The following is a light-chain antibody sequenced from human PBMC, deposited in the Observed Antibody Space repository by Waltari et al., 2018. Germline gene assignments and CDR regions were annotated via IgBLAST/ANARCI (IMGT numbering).Light chain of an antibody. CDR2: WAS. CDR3: QQFYGTPPT. J-gene: IGKJ1*01. V-gene: IGKV4-1*01. Sequence: DIVMTQSPDSLAVSLGERATINCRSSQSVLYSSNNKNYLAWYQQKPGQPPKLLIYWASTRESGVPDRLSGSGSGTDFTLPISSLQAEDVAAYYCQQFYGTPPTFGQGTKVEIK. CDR1: QSVLYSSNNKNY.